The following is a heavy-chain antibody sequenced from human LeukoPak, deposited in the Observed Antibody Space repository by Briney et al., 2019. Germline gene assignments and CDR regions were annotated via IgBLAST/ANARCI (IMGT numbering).Heavy chain of an antibody. Sequence: ASVKVSCKASGYTFTGYYMHWVRQAPGQGLEWMGWINPNSGGTNYAQKFQGRVTMTRDTSISTAYMEPSRLRSDDTAVYYCARVRRVAAAGQPTNWFDPWGQGTLVTVSS. J-gene: IGHJ5*02. D-gene: IGHD6-13*01. CDR2: INPNSGGT. CDR3: ARVRRVAAAGQPTNWFDP. V-gene: IGHV1-2*02. CDR1: GYTFTGYY.